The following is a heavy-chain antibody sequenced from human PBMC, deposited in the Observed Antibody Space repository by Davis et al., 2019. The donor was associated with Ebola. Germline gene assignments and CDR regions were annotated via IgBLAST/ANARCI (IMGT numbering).Heavy chain of an antibody. J-gene: IGHJ6*04. V-gene: IGHV3-7*01. CDR3: ARGTVTTTRHYYYGMDV. D-gene: IGHD4-17*01. CDR2: IRQDGGEK. Sequence: GGSLRLSCAASGFIFSNYWMSWVRQAPGKGPEWVAIIRQDGGEKYYVDSVKGRFTISRDNAKNSLFLQMNSLRAEDTAVYYCARGTVTTTRHYYYGMDVWGKGTTVTVSS. CDR1: GFIFSNYW.